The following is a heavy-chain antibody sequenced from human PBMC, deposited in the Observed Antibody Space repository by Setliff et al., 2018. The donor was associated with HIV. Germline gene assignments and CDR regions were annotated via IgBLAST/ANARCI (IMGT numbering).Heavy chain of an antibody. CDR2: ISAGGYT. Sequence: SETLSLTCTVSGGSISSGSHYWSWIRQLPGEGLEWIGRISAGGYTYYNPSLQSRVTMSVDMSKNQFSLKLSSVTAADTAIYYCARDRSGTSYAGDDAFDIWGQGTMVTVSS. CDR3: ARDRSGTSYAGDDAFDI. J-gene: IGHJ3*02. CDR1: GGSISSGSHY. D-gene: IGHD3-3*01. V-gene: IGHV4-61*02.